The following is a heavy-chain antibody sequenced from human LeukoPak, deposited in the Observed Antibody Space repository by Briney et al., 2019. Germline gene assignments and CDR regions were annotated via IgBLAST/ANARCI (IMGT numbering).Heavy chain of an antibody. J-gene: IGHJ4*02. CDR1: GFTFSSYA. D-gene: IGHD2-2*01. CDR2: ISFEGSAK. CDR3: ARAHRPYCSSTSCYNDY. Sequence: PGRSLRLSCAASGFTFSSYALHWVRQAPGKGLDWVALISFEGSAKYYADSVRGRFTISRDNSKSTLYLQVNSLRPEDTAVYYCARAHRPYCSSTSCYNDYWGQGTLVTVSS. V-gene: IGHV3-30*04.